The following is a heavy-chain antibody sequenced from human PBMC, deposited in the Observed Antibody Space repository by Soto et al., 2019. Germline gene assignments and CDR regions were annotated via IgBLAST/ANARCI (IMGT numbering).Heavy chain of an antibody. CDR1: GGSFSGYY. D-gene: IGHD6-13*01. V-gene: IGHV4-34*01. J-gene: IGHJ5*02. Sequence: SETLSLTCAVYGGSFSGYYWSWIRQPPGKGLEWIGEINHSGSTNYNPSLKSRVTISVDTSKNQFSLKLSSVTAADTAVYYCARVTIAAAGTDWFDHWGQGTLVTVSS. CDR3: ARVTIAAAGTDWFDH. CDR2: INHSGST.